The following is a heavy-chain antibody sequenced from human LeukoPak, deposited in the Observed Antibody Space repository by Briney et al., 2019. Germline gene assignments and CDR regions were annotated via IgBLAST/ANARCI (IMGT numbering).Heavy chain of an antibody. CDR1: GGSISSGDYY. D-gene: IGHD3-3*01. J-gene: IGHJ5*02. CDR2: IYYSGST. V-gene: IGHV4-30-4*08. Sequence: SQTLSLTCTVSGGSISSGDYYWSWIRQPPGKGLEWIGYIYYSGSTYYNPSLKRRVTISVDTSKNQFSLKLSSVTAADTAVYYCARVYDFWSGYLVDPWGQGTLVTVSS. CDR3: ARVYDFWSGYLVDP.